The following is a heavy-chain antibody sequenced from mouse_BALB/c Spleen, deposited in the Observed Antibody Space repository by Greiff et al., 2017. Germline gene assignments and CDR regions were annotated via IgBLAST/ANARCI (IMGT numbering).Heavy chain of an antibody. V-gene: IGHV1-12*01. CDR2: IYPGNGDT. CDR3: ASNYCYDAFAY. CDR1: GYTFTSYN. Sequence: QVQLQQPGAELVKPGASVKMSCKASGYTFTSYNMHWVKQTPGQGLEWIGAIYPGNGDTSYNQKFKGKATLTADKSSSTAYMQLSSLTSEDSAVYYCASNYCYDAFAYWGQGTLVTVSA. D-gene: IGHD2-12*01. J-gene: IGHJ3*01.